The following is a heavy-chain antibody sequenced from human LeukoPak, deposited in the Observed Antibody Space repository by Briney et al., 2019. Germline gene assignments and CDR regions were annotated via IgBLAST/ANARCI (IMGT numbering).Heavy chain of an antibody. Sequence: ASVKVSCKASGGTFSSYAISWVRQAPGQGLEWMGWISAYNGNTNYAQKLQGRVTMTTDTSTSTAYMELRSLRSDDTAVYYCARAGQYYYDSSGYSCWGQGTLVTVSS. D-gene: IGHD3-22*01. J-gene: IGHJ4*02. V-gene: IGHV1-18*01. CDR2: ISAYNGNT. CDR3: ARAGQYYYDSSGYSC. CDR1: GGTFSSYA.